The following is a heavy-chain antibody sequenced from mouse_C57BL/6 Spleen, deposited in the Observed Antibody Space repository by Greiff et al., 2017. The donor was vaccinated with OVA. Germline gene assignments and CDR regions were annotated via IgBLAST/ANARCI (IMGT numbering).Heavy chain of an antibody. CDR1: GYSFTSYY. CDR3: ARPSTMVTPAWFAY. J-gene: IGHJ3*01. Sequence: QVQLQQSGPELVKPGASVKISCKASGYSFTSYYIHWVKQRPGQGLEWIGWIYPGSGNTKYNEKFKGKATLTADTSSSTAYMQLSSLTSEDSAVYYCARPSTMVTPAWFAYGGQGTLVTVSA. V-gene: IGHV1-66*01. CDR2: IYPGSGNT. D-gene: IGHD2-2*01.